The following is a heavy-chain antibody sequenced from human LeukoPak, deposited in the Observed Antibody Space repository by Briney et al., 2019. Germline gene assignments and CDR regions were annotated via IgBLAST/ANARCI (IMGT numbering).Heavy chain of an antibody. CDR1: GFTFSSYW. J-gene: IGHJ4*02. CDR2: IKQDGSEK. CDR3: ARDQHSIAVAPDY. D-gene: IGHD6-19*01. Sequence: QPGGSLRLSCAASGFTFSSYWMSWVRQAPGKGLEWVANIKQDGSEKYYVDSVKGRFTISRDNAKNSLYLQMNSLRAEDTAVYCCARDQHSIAVAPDYWGQGTLVTVSS. V-gene: IGHV3-7*01.